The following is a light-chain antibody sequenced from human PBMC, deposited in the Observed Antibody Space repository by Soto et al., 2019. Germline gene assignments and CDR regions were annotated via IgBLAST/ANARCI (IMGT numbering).Light chain of an antibody. Sequence: EIVLTQSPANLSLSPGEKATLSCRASQSVSTFLAWYQHKPGQAPRLLIYDASNRATGIPDRFRGSGSGTDFTLTISSLEPEDFALYYCQQGTDWPPGTFGQGTKVDIK. V-gene: IGKV3-11*01. CDR2: DAS. CDR1: QSVSTF. J-gene: IGKJ1*01. CDR3: QQGTDWPPGT.